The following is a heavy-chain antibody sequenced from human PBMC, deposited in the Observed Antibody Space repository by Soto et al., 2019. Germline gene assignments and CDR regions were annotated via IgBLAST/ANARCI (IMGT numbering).Heavy chain of an antibody. CDR1: GFTFDDYA. CDR2: ISWNSGSI. D-gene: IGHD4-17*01. Sequence: EVQLVASGGGLVQPGRSLRLSCAASGFTFDDYAMHWVRQAPGKGLEWVSGISWNSGSIGYADSVKGRFTISRDNAKNSLYRQMNSLRSEDTALYYRAKEDTTPRYGDYSGAFDIWGQGTMVTVSS. CDR3: AKEDTTPRYGDYSGAFDI. V-gene: IGHV3-9*01. J-gene: IGHJ3*02.